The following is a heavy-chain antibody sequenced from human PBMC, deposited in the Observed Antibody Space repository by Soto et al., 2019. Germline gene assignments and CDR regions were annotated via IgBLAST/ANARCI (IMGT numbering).Heavy chain of an antibody. Sequence: GGSLRLSWAASGFTFSSYAMSWVRQAPGKGLEWVSAISGSGGSTYYEDSVKGRFTISRDNSKNTLYLQMNSLRAEDTAVYYCAKALSGYGWSPVVNRGQGTLVTVSS. J-gene: IGHJ4*02. V-gene: IGHV3-23*01. D-gene: IGHD5-12*01. CDR3: AKALSGYGWSPVVN. CDR1: GFTFSSYA. CDR2: ISGSGGST.